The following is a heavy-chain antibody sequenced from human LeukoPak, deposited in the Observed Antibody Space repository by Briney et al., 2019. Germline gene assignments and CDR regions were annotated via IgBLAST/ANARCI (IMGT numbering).Heavy chain of an antibody. CDR1: GFTFSNAW. J-gene: IGHJ4*02. Sequence: GGSLRPSCAASGFTFSNAWMSWVRQAPGKGLEWVGRIKSKTDGGTTDYAAPVKGRFTISRDDSKNTLYLQMNSLKTEDTAVYYCTTASGWYTVFDYWGQGTLVTVSS. D-gene: IGHD6-19*01. V-gene: IGHV3-15*01. CDR3: TTASGWYTVFDY. CDR2: IKSKTDGGTT.